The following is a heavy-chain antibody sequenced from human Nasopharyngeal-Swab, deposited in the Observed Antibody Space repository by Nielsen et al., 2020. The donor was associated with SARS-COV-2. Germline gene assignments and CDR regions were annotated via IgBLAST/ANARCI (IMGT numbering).Heavy chain of an antibody. J-gene: IGHJ5*02. D-gene: IGHD5-12*01. Sequence: ASVKVSCKASGYTFTGYYMHWVRQAPGQGLEWMGWINPNSGGTNYAQKFQGWVTMTRDTSISTAYMELSRLRSDDTAVYYCAGDSDADSGYDSWAPRTNWFDPWGQGTLVTVSS. CDR2: INPNSGGT. CDR1: GYTFTGYY. CDR3: AGDSDADSGYDSWAPRTNWFDP. V-gene: IGHV1-2*04.